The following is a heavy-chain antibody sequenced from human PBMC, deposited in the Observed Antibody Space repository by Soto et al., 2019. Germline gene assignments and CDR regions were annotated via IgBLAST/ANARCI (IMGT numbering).Heavy chain of an antibody. CDR1: GFTFGDYA. CDR3: TRDEGLDPHFYYYYMDV. CDR2: IRSKAYGGTT. D-gene: IGHD6-6*01. Sequence: GGSLRLSCTASGFTFGDYAMSWFRQAPGKGLEWVGFIRSKAYGGTTEYAASVKGGFTISRDDSKSIAYLQMNSLKTEDTAVYYCTRDEGLDPHFYYYYMDVWGKGTTVTVSS. V-gene: IGHV3-49*03. J-gene: IGHJ6*03.